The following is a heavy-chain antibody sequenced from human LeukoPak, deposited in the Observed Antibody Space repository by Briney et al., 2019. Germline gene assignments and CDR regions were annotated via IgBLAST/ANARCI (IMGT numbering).Heavy chain of an antibody. CDR1: GFTFSSYG. Sequence: PGGSLRLSCAASGFTFSSYGMPWVRQAPGKGLEWVAVIWYDGSNKYYADSVKGRFTISRDNSKNTLYLQMNSLRAEDTAVYYCAREAVEMATIDYWGQGTLVTVSS. J-gene: IGHJ4*02. D-gene: IGHD5-24*01. CDR3: AREAVEMATIDY. CDR2: IWYDGSNK. V-gene: IGHV3-33*01.